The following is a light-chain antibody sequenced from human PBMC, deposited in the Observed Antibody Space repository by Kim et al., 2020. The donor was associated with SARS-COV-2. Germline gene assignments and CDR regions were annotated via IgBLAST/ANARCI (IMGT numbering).Light chain of an antibody. Sequence: PPATLTCTGNSNNVGNQGAAWLQQHQGHPPKLLSYRNNNRPAGISERFSASRSRNTASLTIIGLQVEDEADYYCSAWDSSLSAWVFGGGTQLTVL. CDR2: RNN. CDR3: SAWDSSLSAWV. J-gene: IGLJ3*02. V-gene: IGLV10-54*04. CDR1: SNNVGNQG.